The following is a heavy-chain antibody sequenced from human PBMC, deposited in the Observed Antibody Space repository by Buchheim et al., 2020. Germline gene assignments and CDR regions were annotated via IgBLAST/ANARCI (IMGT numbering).Heavy chain of an antibody. Sequence: QVQLVESGGALVQPGRSLRLPCAASAFTSFSFGKHWVCQAPGKGLERVAVLSFVGSNKYYAASVKGRFTISRDNSNNTLYLQMNCLRAEDTAVYFCAKVHYDFWNGYYRSYGMDVWGQGTT. D-gene: IGHD3-3*01. CDR3: AKVHYDFWNGYYRSYGMDV. V-gene: IGHV3-30*18. CDR2: LSFVGSNK. CDR1: AFTSFSFG. J-gene: IGHJ6*02.